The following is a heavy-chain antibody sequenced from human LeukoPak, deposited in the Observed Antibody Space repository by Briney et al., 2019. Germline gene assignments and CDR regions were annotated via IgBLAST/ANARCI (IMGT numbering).Heavy chain of an antibody. Sequence: PSETLSLTCAVYGGSFSGYYWSWIRQPPGKGLEWIGEINHSGSTNYNPSLKSRVTISVDTSKNQFSLKLSSVTAADTAVYYCARGYDSSGYYFDYWGQGTLVTVSS. V-gene: IGHV4-34*01. CDR1: GGSFSGYY. J-gene: IGHJ4*02. D-gene: IGHD3-22*01. CDR2: INHSGST. CDR3: ARGYDSSGYYFDY.